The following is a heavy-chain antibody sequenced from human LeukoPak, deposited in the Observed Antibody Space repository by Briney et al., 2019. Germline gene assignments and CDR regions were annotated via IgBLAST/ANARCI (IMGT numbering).Heavy chain of an antibody. CDR2: IYPGDSDT. CDR3: ARPPGIAAEDIDY. D-gene: IGHD6-13*01. CDR1: GYNFTSYW. J-gene: IGHJ4*02. Sequence: GESLQISCKGSGYNFTSYWIGWVRQVPGKGLEWMGIIYPGDSDTRDSPSFQGQVTISADKSIRTAYLQWSSLKASDTAMYYCARPPGIAAEDIDYWGQGTLVTVSS. V-gene: IGHV5-51*01.